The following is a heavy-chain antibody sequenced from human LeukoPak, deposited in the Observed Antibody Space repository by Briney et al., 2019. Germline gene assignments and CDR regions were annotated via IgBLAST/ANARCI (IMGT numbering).Heavy chain of an antibody. CDR2: ISFDGSNK. D-gene: IGHD2-21*01. CDR1: GFTLSNYA. J-gene: IGHJ4*02. CDR3: AREYCGREWYSGVDS. Sequence: PGRSLRLSCAASGFTLSNYAMHWVRQAPGKGPEWVAVISFDGSNKYYADSVRGRFTVSRDNSKNTLYLQMNSVRAEDTALYHCAREYCGREWYSGVDSWGQGTLVTVSS. V-gene: IGHV3-30*04.